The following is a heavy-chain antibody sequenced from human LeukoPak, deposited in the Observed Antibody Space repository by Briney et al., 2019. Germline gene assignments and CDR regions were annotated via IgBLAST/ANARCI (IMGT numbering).Heavy chain of an antibody. CDR2: MNPNSGNT. D-gene: IGHD2-2*01. J-gene: IGHJ6*02. CDR1: GYTFTSYG. Sequence: ASVKVSCKASGYTFTSYGISWVRQATGQGLEWMGWMNPNSGNTGYAQKFQGRVTMTRNTSISTAYMELSSLRSEDTAVYYCARGVVPAAQDYYYYYGMDVWGQGTTVTVSS. V-gene: IGHV1-8*02. CDR3: ARGVVPAAQDYYYYYGMDV.